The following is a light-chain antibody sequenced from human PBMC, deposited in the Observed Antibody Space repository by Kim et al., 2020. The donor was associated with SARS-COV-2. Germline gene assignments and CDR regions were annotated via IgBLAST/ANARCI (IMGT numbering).Light chain of an antibody. Sequence: VTGGDRVTFACRASQSISSWLAWYQQQPGKAPKLLIYDASSFESGVPSRFSGSGSGTEFTRTISSLQPEDFATYNCQQYKSYPLYTFGQGTKLEI. CDR2: DAS. CDR3: QQYKSYPLYT. J-gene: IGKJ2*01. V-gene: IGKV1-5*01. CDR1: QSISSW.